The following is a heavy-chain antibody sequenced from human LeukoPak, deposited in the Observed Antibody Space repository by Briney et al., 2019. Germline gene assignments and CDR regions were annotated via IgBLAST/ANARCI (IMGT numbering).Heavy chain of an antibody. CDR3: ARDQEYYDSSGYHHDAFDI. D-gene: IGHD3-22*01. CDR2: IYTSGST. V-gene: IGHV4-61*02. Sequence: PSETLSLTCTVSGGSISSGSYYWSWIRQPAGKGLEWIGRIYTSGSTNYNPSLKSRVTISVDTSKNQFSLKLSSVTAADTAVYYCARDQEYYDSSGYHHDAFDIWGQGTMVTVSS. J-gene: IGHJ3*02. CDR1: GGSISSGSYY.